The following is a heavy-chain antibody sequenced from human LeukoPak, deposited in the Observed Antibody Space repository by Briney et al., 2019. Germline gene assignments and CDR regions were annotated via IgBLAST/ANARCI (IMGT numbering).Heavy chain of an antibody. D-gene: IGHD6-13*01. Sequence: PSETLSLTCTVSGASISSYYWSWIRQPPGKGLEWIGYIYYSGSTNYNPSLKSRVTISVDTSKNQFSLKLSSVTAADTAVYYCARDSSSSWYEVSWFDPWGQGTLVTVSS. J-gene: IGHJ5*02. CDR2: IYYSGST. CDR1: GASISSYY. V-gene: IGHV4-59*01. CDR3: ARDSSSSWYEVSWFDP.